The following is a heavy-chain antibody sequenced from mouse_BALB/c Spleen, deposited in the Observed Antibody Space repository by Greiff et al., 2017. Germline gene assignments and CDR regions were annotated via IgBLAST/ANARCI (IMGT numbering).Heavy chain of an antibody. CDR2: ISSGGST. D-gene: IGHD1-1*01. CDR1: GFTFSSYA. CDR3: ARGGYYGSSYKWYFDV. J-gene: IGHJ1*01. Sequence: EVHLVESGGGLVKPGGSLKLSCAASGFTFSSYAMSWVRQTPEKRLEWVASISSGGSTYYPDSVKGRFTISRDNARNILYLQMSSLRSEDTAMYYCARGGYYGSSYKWYFDVWGAGTTVTVSS. V-gene: IGHV5-6-5*01.